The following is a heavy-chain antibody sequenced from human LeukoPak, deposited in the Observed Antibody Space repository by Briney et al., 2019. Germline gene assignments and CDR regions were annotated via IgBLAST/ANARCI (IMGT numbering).Heavy chain of an antibody. Sequence: SETLSLTCTVSGYSISSGYYWGWIRQPPGKGLEWIGSIYHSGSTYYNPSLKSRVTISVDTSKNQFSLKLSSVTAADTAVYYCAREDLGGLDYWGQGTLVTVSS. J-gene: IGHJ4*02. D-gene: IGHD3-10*01. V-gene: IGHV4-38-2*02. CDR1: GYSISSGYY. CDR3: AREDLGGLDY. CDR2: IYHSGST.